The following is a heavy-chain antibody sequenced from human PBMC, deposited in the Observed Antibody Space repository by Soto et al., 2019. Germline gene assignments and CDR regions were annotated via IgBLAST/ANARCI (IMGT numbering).Heavy chain of an antibody. J-gene: IGHJ6*02. CDR3: ARGGYNYGYNGMDV. Sequence: SETLSLTCTVSGGSISSYYWSWIRQPPGKGLEWIGYIYYSGSTDYNPSLKSRVTISVDTSKKQFSLKLSSVTAADTAVYYCARGGYNYGYNGMDVWGQGTTVTVSS. CDR1: GGSISSYY. D-gene: IGHD5-18*01. V-gene: IGHV4-59*08. CDR2: IYYSGST.